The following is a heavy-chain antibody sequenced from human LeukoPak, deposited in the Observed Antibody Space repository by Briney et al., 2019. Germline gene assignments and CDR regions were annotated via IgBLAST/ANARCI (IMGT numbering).Heavy chain of an antibody. CDR2: IYSGGST. CDR1: GFTVSSNY. Sequence: HPGGSLRLPCAASGFTVSSNYMSWVRQAPGKGLEWVSVIYSGGSTYYADSVKGRCTISRDNYKNTLYLQMNSLRAEDTAVYYCASGRNLDAFDIWGQGTMVTVSS. J-gene: IGHJ3*02. V-gene: IGHV3-53*01. CDR3: ASGRNLDAFDI. D-gene: IGHD1-1*01.